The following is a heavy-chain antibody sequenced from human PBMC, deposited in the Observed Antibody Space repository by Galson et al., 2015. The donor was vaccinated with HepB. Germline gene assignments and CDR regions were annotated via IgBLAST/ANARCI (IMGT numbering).Heavy chain of an antibody. CDR3: ARFGFQGQATIGFDYYYGMDV. V-gene: IGHV1-8*01. J-gene: IGHJ6*02. CDR2: MNPNSGNT. D-gene: IGHD5-12*01. CDR1: GSTFTSYD. Sequence: SVKVSCKASGSTFTSYDINWVRQATGQGLEWMGWMNPNSGNTGYAQKFQGRVTMTRNTSISTAYMELSSLRSEDTAVYYCARFGFQGQATIGFDYYYGMDVWGQGTTVTVSS.